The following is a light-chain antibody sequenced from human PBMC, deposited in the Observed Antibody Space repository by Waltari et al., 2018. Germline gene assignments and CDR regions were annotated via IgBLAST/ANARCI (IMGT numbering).Light chain of an antibody. CDR1: SSHVSAYEY. J-gene: IGLJ1*01. CDR3: GSYAGGDSPYV. CDR2: EVN. Sequence: QSALSQPPSAAGAPGQSVTISCAGRSSHVSAYEYVSWYQQLPAKAPKVLIYEVNKRPSGVPHRFSGSKSGATASLTVSWLQAEDEADYYCGSYAGGDSPYVFGTGT. V-gene: IGLV2-8*01.